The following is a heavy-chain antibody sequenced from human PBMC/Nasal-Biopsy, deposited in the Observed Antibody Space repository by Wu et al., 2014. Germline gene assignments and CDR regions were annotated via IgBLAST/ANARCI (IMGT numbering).Heavy chain of an antibody. CDR2: INSGGTTM. D-gene: IGHD1-14*01. CDR3: ARSGQLRYFDY. CDR1: GFPFSTYQ. J-gene: IGHJ4*02. V-gene: IGHV3-48*03. Sequence: LRLSCAASGFPFSTYQFNWVRQAPGKGLEWISYINSGGTTMYYADSVKGRFTISRDNAKNSLYLQMNSLLAEDTAVYFCARSGQLRYFDYWGRGTLVTV.